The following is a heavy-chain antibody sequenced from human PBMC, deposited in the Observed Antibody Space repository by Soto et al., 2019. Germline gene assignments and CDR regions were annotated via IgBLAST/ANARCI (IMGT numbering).Heavy chain of an antibody. J-gene: IGHJ4*02. CDR1: GYTFTSYG. CDR2: ISAYNGNT. D-gene: IGHD2-15*01. V-gene: IGHV1-18*01. CDR3: ARTPGYCSGGSCYSIFDY. Sequence: ASVKVSCKASGYTFTSYGISWVRQAPGQGLEWMGWISAYNGNTNYAQKLQGRVTMTTDTSTSTAYMELRSLRSDDTAVYYCARTPGYCSGGSCYSIFDYWGQGTLVTVS.